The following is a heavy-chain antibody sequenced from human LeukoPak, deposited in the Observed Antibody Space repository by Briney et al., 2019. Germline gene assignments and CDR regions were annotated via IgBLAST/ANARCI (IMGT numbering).Heavy chain of an antibody. V-gene: IGHV3-33*06. CDR2: IWYDGSNK. CDR3: AKDPIRYSRGWTVYFDY. CDR1: GFTFSSYG. J-gene: IGHJ4*02. D-gene: IGHD6-19*01. Sequence: GRSLRLSCAASGFTFSSYGMHWVRQAPGKGLEWVAVIWYDGSNKYYADSVKGRFTISRDNSKNTLYLQMNSLRAEDTAVYYCAKDPIRYSRGWTVYFDYWGQGTLVTVSS.